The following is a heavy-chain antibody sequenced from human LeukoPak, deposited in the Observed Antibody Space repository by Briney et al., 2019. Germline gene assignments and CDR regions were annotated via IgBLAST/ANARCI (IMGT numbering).Heavy chain of an antibody. CDR1: GGSIGSGGYS. V-gene: IGHV4-30-2*01. Sequence: SQTLSLTCAVSGGSIGSGGYSWSWIRQPPGKGLEWIGYIYHSGSTYYNPSLKSRVTISVDRSKNQFSLKLSSVTAADTAVYYCARGAPTVTTYYFDYWGQGTLVTVSP. J-gene: IGHJ4*02. CDR2: IYHSGST. CDR3: ARGAPTVTTYYFDY. D-gene: IGHD4-17*01.